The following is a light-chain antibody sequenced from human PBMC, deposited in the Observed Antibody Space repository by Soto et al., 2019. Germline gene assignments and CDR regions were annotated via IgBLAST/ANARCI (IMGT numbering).Light chain of an antibody. V-gene: IGLV2-11*01. CDR3: CSYAGNYSYV. Sequence: QSALTQPRSVSGSPGQSVTISCTGTSSDVGGYNYVSWYQQHPGKAPKVMIHDVSQRPSGVPDRFSGSKSANTASLTISGLQAEDEADYYCCSYAGNYSYVFGSGTKVTVL. CDR1: SSDVGGYNY. CDR2: DVS. J-gene: IGLJ1*01.